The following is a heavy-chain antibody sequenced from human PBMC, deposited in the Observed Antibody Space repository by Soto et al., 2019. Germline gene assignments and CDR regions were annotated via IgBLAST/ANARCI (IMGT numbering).Heavy chain of an antibody. CDR1: GYTFTSYA. D-gene: IGHD6-19*01. J-gene: IGHJ4*02. V-gene: IGHV1-3*05. CDR3: ARVYAGVASTDY. CDR2: INAGNGNT. Sequence: QVQLVQSGAEEKKPGASVKVSCKASGYTFTSYAMHWVRQAPGQRLEWMGWINAGNGNTKYSQKFQGRVTITRDTSASTAYMELSSLRSEDTAVYYCARVYAGVASTDYWGQGTLVTVSS.